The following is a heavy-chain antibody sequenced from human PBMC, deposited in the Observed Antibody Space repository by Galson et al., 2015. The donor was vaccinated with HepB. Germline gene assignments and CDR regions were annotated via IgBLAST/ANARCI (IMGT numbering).Heavy chain of an antibody. V-gene: IGHV3-43*01. CDR1: GFSFDDYT. Sequence: SLRLSCAASGFSFDDYTMHWVRQAPGQGLEWVSLISWDGGSTYYADSVKGRFTISRDNSKNSLYLQMNSLRTEDTALYYCAKASRDSSGPDDWGQGTPVTVSS. D-gene: IGHD6-19*01. CDR3: AKASRDSSGPDD. J-gene: IGHJ4*02. CDR2: ISWDGGST.